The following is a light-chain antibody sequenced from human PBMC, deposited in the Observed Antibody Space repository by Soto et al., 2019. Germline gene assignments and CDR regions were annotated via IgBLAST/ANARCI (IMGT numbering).Light chain of an antibody. CDR3: QQYGSSPGT. CDR1: QSVSSSY. Sequence: EIVLTQSPGTLSLSPGERATLSCRASQSVSSSYLAWYQQKPGQAPRLLIYGASSRATGIPARFSGSGSGTDFTLTIRRLGPEDFAVYYCQQYGSSPGTFAQGTKLEIK. V-gene: IGKV3-20*01. CDR2: GAS. J-gene: IGKJ2*01.